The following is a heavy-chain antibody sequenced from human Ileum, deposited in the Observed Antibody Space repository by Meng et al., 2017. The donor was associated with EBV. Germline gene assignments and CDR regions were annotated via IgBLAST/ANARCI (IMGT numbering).Heavy chain of an antibody. Sequence: QITLKESGXTLVKXXXTLTLTCXFSGLSLSISGVGVGWIRQPPGKALEWLALIYWDDDKRYSPSLKSRLTITKDTSKNQVVLTMTNMDPVDTATYYCTHRPMTSAYYYFDYWGQGTLVPVSS. J-gene: IGHJ4*02. CDR3: THRPMTSAYYYFDY. CDR1: GLSLSISGVG. V-gene: IGHV2-5*02. D-gene: IGHD3-22*01. CDR2: IYWDDDK.